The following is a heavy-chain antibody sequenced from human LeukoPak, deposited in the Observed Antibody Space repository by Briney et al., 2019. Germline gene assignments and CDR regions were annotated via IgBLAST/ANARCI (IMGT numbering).Heavy chain of an antibody. V-gene: IGHV3-7*01. J-gene: IGHJ4*02. Sequence: GGSLRLSCAASGFTFSSYWMSWVRQAPGKGLEWVANIKQDGSEKYYVDSVKGRFTISRDNAKNSLYLQMNSVRADDTAVYYCARDRWGYSYGGDWGQGTLVTVSS. D-gene: IGHD5-18*01. CDR1: GFTFSSYW. CDR3: ARDRWGYSYGGD. CDR2: IKQDGSEK.